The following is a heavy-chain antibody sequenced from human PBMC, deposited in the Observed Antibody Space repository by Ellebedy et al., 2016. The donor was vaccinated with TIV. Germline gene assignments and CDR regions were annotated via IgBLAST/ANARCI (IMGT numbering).Heavy chain of an antibody. CDR2: INVNGDIT. Sequence: GESLKISCAASGFTFSSYAMSWVRQAPGKGPEWVPSINVNGDITKYADSVKGRFTISRDNSKNTLYLQMDSLRVEDTAVYYCLAEYGARSFDSWGQGTLVTVSS. J-gene: IGHJ4*02. CDR3: LAEYGARSFDS. D-gene: IGHD4-17*01. V-gene: IGHV3-23*01. CDR1: GFTFSSYA.